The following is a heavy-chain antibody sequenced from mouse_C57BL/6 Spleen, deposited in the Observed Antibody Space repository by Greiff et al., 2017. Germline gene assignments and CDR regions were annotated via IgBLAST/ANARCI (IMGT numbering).Heavy chain of an antibody. Sequence: VKLMESGPELVKPGASVKISCKASGYAFSSSWMNWVKQRPGKGLEWIGRIYPGDGDTNYNGKFKGKATLTADKSSSTAYMQLSSLTSEDSAVYFCAREGVTTVVAPRYFDVWGTGTTVTVSS. CDR2: IYPGDGDT. CDR1: GYAFSSSW. J-gene: IGHJ1*03. CDR3: AREGVTTVVAPRYFDV. V-gene: IGHV1-82*01. D-gene: IGHD1-1*01.